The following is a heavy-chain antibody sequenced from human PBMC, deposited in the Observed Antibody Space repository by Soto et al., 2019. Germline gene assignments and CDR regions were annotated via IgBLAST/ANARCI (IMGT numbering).Heavy chain of an antibody. CDR2: IISSGSVI. D-gene: IGHD3-3*02. Sequence: EVQLVESGGGLVHPGGSLRLSCTASGFSFRSYSMNWVRQAPGKGLEWISYIISSGSVIHYADSVRGRFTVSRDNAKNSLYLQMNSLRDEDTAMYYCVAIIFGSKDWGQGTLVTVSS. CDR1: GFSFRSYS. CDR3: VAIIFGSKD. J-gene: IGHJ4*02. V-gene: IGHV3-48*02.